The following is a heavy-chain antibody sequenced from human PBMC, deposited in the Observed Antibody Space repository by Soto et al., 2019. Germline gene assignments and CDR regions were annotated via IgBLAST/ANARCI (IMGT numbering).Heavy chain of an antibody. CDR2: IYSDGRP. D-gene: IGHD6-13*01. CDR3: ARFSGWYGQCYFDC. J-gene: IGHJ4*02. Sequence: DVQLVETGGGLIQPGGSLRLSCAASGFIVSSSYMSWVRQAPGKGLEWVSVIYSDGRPYYADSVKGRFTISRDNSKNTLYLQMNSLSAEDTAVYYCARFSGWYGQCYFDCWGQGTLVTVSS. V-gene: IGHV3-53*02. CDR1: GFIVSSSY.